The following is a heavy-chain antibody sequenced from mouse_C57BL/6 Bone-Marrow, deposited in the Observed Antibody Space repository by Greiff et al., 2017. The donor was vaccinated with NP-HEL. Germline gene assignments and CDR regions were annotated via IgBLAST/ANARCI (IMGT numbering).Heavy chain of an antibody. CDR1: GYTFTSYW. V-gene: IGHV1-7*01. CDR2: INPSSGYT. J-gene: IGHJ4*01. CDR3: ARRRYGNDYAMDY. D-gene: IGHD2-10*02. Sequence: QVQLQQSGAELAKPGASVKLSCKASGYTFTSYWMHWVKQRPGQGLEWIGYINPSSGYTKYNQKFKDKATLTADKSSSTAYMQLSSLTYEDSAVYYCARRRYGNDYAMDYWGQGTSVTVSS.